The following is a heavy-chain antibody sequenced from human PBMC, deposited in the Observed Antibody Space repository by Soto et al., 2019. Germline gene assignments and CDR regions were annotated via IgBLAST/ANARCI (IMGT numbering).Heavy chain of an antibody. J-gene: IGHJ4*02. D-gene: IGHD2-15*01. CDR2: IYYSGST. Sequence: QVQLQESGPGLVKPSQTLSLTCTVSGGSISSGGYYWSWIRQHPGKGLEWIGYIYYSGSTYYNPSVKSRVTKSVDTSKNQFSLKLSSVTAADTAVYFCARAGYCSGGSCYSLYYFDYWGQGTLVTVSS. CDR3: ARAGYCSGGSCYSLYYFDY. CDR1: GGSISSGGYY. V-gene: IGHV4-31*03.